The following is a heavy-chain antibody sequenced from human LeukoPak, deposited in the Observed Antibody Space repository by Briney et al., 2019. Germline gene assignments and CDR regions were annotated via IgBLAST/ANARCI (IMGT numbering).Heavy chain of an antibody. V-gene: IGHV3-66*01. J-gene: IGHJ4*02. D-gene: IGHD1-26*01. Sequence: GGSLRLSWAASGFTVSSNYMSWVRQAPGKGLEWVSVIYSGGSTYYADSVKGRFTISRDNSKNTLYLQMNSLRAEDTAVYYCARGGELRLDYWGQGTLVTVSS. CDR3: ARGGELRLDY. CDR1: GFTVSSNY. CDR2: IYSGGST.